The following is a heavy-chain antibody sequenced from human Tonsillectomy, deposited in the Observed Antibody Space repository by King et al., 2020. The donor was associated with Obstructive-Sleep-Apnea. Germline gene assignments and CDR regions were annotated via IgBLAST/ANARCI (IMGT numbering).Heavy chain of an antibody. J-gene: IGHJ6*02. CDR1: GGSISSSSYY. V-gene: IGHV4-39*07. CDR2: IYYSGST. CDR3: ARERDILVVAPADIYGMDV. D-gene: IGHD2-15*01. Sequence: QLQESGPGLVKPSETLSLTCTVSGGSISSSSYYWGWIRQPPGKGLEWIGNIYYSGSTYYNPSLKSRVTISVDTSKNQFSLKLSSVTAADTAVYYCARERDILVVAPADIYGMDVWGQGTTVTVSS.